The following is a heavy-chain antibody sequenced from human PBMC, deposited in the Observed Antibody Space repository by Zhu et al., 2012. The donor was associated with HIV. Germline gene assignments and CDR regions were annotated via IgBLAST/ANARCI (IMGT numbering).Heavy chain of an antibody. J-gene: IGHJ3*02. CDR3: ASLDYYDSGGYYYAAFDI. CDR1: GGSFSGYY. Sequence: QVHLQQWGAGLLKPSETLSLTCAVYGGSFSGYYWNWIRQPPGKGLEWIGEINHSGSTNYNPSLKSRVTISVDTSKNQFSLKLSSVTAADTAVYYCASLDYYDSGGYYYAAFDIVGPRDKWSPSLQ. V-gene: IGHV4-34*01. D-gene: IGHD3-22*01. CDR2: INHSGST.